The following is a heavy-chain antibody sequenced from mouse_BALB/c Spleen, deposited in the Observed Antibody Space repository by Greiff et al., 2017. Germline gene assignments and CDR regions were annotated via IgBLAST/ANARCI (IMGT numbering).Heavy chain of an antibody. CDR2: ISSGSSTI. CDR3: ARRDYYGSPAWFAY. V-gene: IGHV5-17*02. CDR1: GFTFSSFG. D-gene: IGHD1-1*01. J-gene: IGHJ3*01. Sequence: EVMLVESGGGLVQPGGSRKLSCAASGFTFSSFGMHWVRQAPEKGLEWVAYISSGSSTIYYADTVKGRFTISRDNPKNTLFLQMTSLRSEDTAMYYCARRDYYGSPAWFAYWGQGTLVTVSA.